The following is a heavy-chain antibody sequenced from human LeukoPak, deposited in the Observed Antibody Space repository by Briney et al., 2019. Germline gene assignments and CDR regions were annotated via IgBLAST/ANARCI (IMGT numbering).Heavy chain of an antibody. CDR2: IYTSGST. Sequence: ETLSLTCTVSGGSISSYYWSWLRQPAGKGLEWIGRIYTSGSTNYNPSLKSRVTMSVDTSKNQFSLKLSSVTAADTAVYYCARDHYYYDSSGYLPLDYWGQGTLVTVSS. J-gene: IGHJ4*02. CDR3: ARDHYYYDSSGYLPLDY. CDR1: GGSISSYY. D-gene: IGHD3-22*01. V-gene: IGHV4-4*07.